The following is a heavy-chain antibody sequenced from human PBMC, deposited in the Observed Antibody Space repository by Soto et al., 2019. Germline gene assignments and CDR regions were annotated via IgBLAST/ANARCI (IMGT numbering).Heavy chain of an antibody. CDR2: INPNSGGT. CDR3: ARPYYDILTGYYGGGDFDY. J-gene: IGHJ4*02. Sequence: ASVKVSCKASGYTFTGYYMHWVRQAPGQGLEWMGWINPNSGGTNYAQKFQGRVTMTRDTSISTAYMELSRLRSDVTAVYYCARPYYDILTGYYGGGDFDYWGQGTLVTVSS. V-gene: IGHV1-2*02. D-gene: IGHD3-9*01. CDR1: GYTFTGYY.